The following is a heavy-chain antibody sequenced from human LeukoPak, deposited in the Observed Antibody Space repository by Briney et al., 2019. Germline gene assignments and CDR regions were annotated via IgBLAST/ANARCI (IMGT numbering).Heavy chain of an antibody. CDR3: ARCSSGWYLVDY. J-gene: IGHJ4*02. CDR2: ISVGAEYI. Sequence: GGSLRLSCAATGFTFSTYVMNWFRQAPGKGLEWVSTISVGAEYIFYADSVKGRFTISRDDSNNALYLQMHSLRAEDTALYYCARCSSGWYLVDYWGQGTLVTVSS. V-gene: IGHV3-23*01. D-gene: IGHD6-19*01. CDR1: GFTFSTYV.